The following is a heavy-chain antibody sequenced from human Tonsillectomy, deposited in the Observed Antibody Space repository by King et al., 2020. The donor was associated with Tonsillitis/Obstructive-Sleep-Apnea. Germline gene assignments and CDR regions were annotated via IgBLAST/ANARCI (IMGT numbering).Heavy chain of an antibody. CDR1: GFTFSSYS. D-gene: IGHD6-6*01. J-gene: IGHJ4*02. V-gene: IGHV3-21*01. Sequence: QLVESGGGLVKPGGSLRLSCAASGFTFSSYSMNWVRQAPGKGLEWVSSISSSSSYIYYADSVKGRFTIYRDNAKNSLYLQMNSLRDEDTALYYCARDPQTFAARRPYYFDSWGQGTLVTVSS. CDR3: ARDPQTFAARRPYYFDS. CDR2: ISSSSSYI.